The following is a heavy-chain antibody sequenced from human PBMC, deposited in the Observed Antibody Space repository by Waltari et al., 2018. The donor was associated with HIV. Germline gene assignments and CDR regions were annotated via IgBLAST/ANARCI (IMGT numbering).Heavy chain of an antibody. J-gene: IGHJ4*02. CDR2: VWYDGKNK. CDR1: GFTFSSNG. Sequence: QVELVESGVGVVQPGRSLRPPCAASGFTFSSNGLHWVRQVPGKGLEWLAVVWYDGKNKYYADSVKGRFTVSRDNSKNTLFLQMNSLRVDDTAVYYCARTPYDTSGYCFDYWGQGTLVTVSS. V-gene: IGHV3-33*01. D-gene: IGHD3-22*01. CDR3: ARTPYDTSGYCFDY.